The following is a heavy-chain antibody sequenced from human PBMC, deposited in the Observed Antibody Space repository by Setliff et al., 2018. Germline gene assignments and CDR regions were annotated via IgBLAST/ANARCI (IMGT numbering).Heavy chain of an antibody. D-gene: IGHD3-22*01. Sequence: GGSLRLSCAASGITFSTYSMNWVRQAPGKGMEWVSYISSRSDIIYYADSVKGRFTISRDNAKNSLYLQVNSLRAEDTAVYYCATNPRKGRSGGYYYDDPYYYYMDVWGKGTTVTVSS. CDR3: ATNPRKGRSGGYYYDDPYYYYMDV. CDR2: ISSRSDII. V-gene: IGHV3-48*01. J-gene: IGHJ6*03. CDR1: GITFSTYS.